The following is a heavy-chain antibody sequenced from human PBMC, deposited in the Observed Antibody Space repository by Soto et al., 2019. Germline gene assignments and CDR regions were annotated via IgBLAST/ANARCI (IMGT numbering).Heavy chain of an antibody. CDR2: IIPIFGTA. D-gene: IGHD3-10*01. J-gene: IGHJ1*01. V-gene: IGHV1-69*12. CDR3: ARDNYYDSGSLNEYFQH. CDR1: GGTFSSYA. Sequence: QVQLVQSGAEVKKPGSSVKVSCKASGGTFSSYAISWVRQAPGQGLEWMGGIIPIFGTANYAQKFQGRVTITADESTSTAYMELSSLRSEDTAVYYCARDNYYDSGSLNEYFQHWGQGTLVTVSS.